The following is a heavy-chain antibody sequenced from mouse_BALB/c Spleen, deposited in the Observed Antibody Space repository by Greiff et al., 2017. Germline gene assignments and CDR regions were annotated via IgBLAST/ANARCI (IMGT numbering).Heavy chain of an antibody. CDR1: GFTFSSYG. Sequence: EVNLVESGGGLVQPGGSLKLSCAASGFTFSSYGMSWVRQTPDKRLELVATINSNGGSTYYPDSVKGRFTISRDNAKNTLYLQMSSLKSEDTAMYYCARPYDGYYVDYAMDYWGQGTSVTVSS. CDR2: INSNGGST. J-gene: IGHJ4*01. V-gene: IGHV5-6-3*01. D-gene: IGHD2-3*01. CDR3: ARPYDGYYVDYAMDY.